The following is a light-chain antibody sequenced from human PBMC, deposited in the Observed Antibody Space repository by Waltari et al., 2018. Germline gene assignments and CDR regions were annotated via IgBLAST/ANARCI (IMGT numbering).Light chain of an antibody. CDR2: EGS. V-gene: IGLV2-23*01. CDR1: SSDVGSYNL. CDR3: CSYAGSSTWV. Sequence: QSALTQPASVSGSPGQSITISCTGTSSDVGSYNLVSWYQHHPGKAPKRMIYEGSKRPSGVSHRFSGSKSGNTASLTISGLQAEDEADYYCCSYAGSSTWVFGGGTKLTVL. J-gene: IGLJ3*02.